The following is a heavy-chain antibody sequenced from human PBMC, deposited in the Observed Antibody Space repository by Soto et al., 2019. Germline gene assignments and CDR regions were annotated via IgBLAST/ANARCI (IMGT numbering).Heavy chain of an antibody. Sequence: ASVKVSCKASGYTFTSYGISWVRQAPGQGLEWMGWISAYNGNTNYAQELQGRVTMTTDTSTSTAYMELRSLRSDDTAVYYCARDRFEYSSSPGPPYFDYWGQGTLVTVSS. J-gene: IGHJ4*02. CDR1: GYTFTSYG. D-gene: IGHD6-6*01. CDR2: ISAYNGNT. CDR3: ARDRFEYSSSPGPPYFDY. V-gene: IGHV1-18*01.